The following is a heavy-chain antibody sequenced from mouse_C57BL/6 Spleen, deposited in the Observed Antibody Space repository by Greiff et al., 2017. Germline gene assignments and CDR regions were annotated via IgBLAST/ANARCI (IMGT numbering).Heavy chain of an antibody. CDR3: ARGDDYDDYYAMDY. CDR2: IHPNSGSS. Sequence: QVQLQQPGAELVKPGASVKLSCKASGYTFTSYWMHWVKQRPGQGLEWIGMIHPNSGSSNYNEKFNSKATLTVDKSSSTAYMQLRSLTSEDSAVYYCARGDDYDDYYAMDYWGQGTSVTVSS. CDR1: GYTFTSYW. D-gene: IGHD2-4*01. V-gene: IGHV1-64*01. J-gene: IGHJ4*01.